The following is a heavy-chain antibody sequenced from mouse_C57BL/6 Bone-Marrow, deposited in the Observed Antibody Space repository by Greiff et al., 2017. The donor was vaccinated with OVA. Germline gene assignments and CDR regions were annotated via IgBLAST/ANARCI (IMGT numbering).Heavy chain of an antibody. J-gene: IGHJ3*01. D-gene: IGHD2-4*01. Sequence: EVKLVESGGGLVQPGGSLSLSCAASGFTFTDYYMSWVRQPPGKALEWLGFIRNKANGYTTEYSASVKGRFTISSDNSQSILYLQMNALRAEDSATYYCARVYDYAWFAYWGQGTLVTVSA. CDR2: IRNKANGYTT. CDR3: ARVYDYAWFAY. V-gene: IGHV7-3*01. CDR1: GFTFTDYY.